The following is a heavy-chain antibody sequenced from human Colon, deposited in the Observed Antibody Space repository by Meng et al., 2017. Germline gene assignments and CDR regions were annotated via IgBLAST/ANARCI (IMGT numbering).Heavy chain of an antibody. CDR1: GGSISSSRYY. D-gene: IGHD3-22*01. V-gene: IGHV4-39*01. J-gene: IGHJ4*02. Sequence: QLQLQESGPGLVKPSETLSLTCTVSGGSISSSRYYWGWIRQPPGKGLEWIGNIYYSGDTYYNPSLKSRVTISVDTSKSQFSLKLSSVTAADTAVYYCARLGGYIESWGQGTLVTVSS. CDR3: ARLGGYIES. CDR2: IYYSGDT.